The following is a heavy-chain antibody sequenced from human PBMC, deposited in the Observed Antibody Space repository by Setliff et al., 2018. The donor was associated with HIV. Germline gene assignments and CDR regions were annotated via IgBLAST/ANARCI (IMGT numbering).Heavy chain of an antibody. Sequence: GSLRLSCAASGFTFSSYWMSWIRQPPGKGLEWIGSIYYNGRTYYIPSLKSRVTISVDTSKNQFSLKLTSVTAADTAVYYCAKKTAAYTSGSWLHYWGQGTLVTV. J-gene: IGHJ4*02. CDR2: IYYNGRT. CDR1: GFTFSSYW. CDR3: AKKTAAYTSGSWLHY. V-gene: IGHV4-39*01. D-gene: IGHD3-10*01.